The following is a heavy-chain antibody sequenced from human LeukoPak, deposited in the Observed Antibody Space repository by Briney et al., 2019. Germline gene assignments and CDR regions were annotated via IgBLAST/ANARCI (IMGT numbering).Heavy chain of an antibody. Sequence: SETLFLTCTVSGGSLNTYYWTWIRQPPGKGLEWIGYISYSGITDYNPSLKSRVTISVDTSKNQFSLRLRSVTAADTAVYYCARAGFPNWFDPWGQGILVAVSS. CDR1: GGSLNTYY. J-gene: IGHJ5*02. CDR2: ISYSGIT. D-gene: IGHD2/OR15-2a*01. V-gene: IGHV4-59*01. CDR3: ARAGFPNWFDP.